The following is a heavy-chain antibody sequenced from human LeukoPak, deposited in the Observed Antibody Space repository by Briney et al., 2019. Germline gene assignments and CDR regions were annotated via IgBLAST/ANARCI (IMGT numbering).Heavy chain of an antibody. CDR3: ARRTNYGSGSHDFDY. V-gene: IGHV1-2*02. Sequence: GASVKVSCKASGYTFTGYYMHWVRQAPGQGLEWMGWINPNSGGTNYAQKFQGRVTMTRDTSISTAYMELSRLRSDDTAVYYCARRTNYGSGSHDFDYWGQGTLVTVSS. CDR1: GYTFTGYY. J-gene: IGHJ4*02. CDR2: INPNSGGT. D-gene: IGHD3-10*01.